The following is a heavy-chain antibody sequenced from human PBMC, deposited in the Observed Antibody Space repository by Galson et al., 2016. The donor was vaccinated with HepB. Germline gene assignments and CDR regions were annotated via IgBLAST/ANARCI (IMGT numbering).Heavy chain of an antibody. CDR1: GDTFSGYA. J-gene: IGHJ4*02. V-gene: IGHV1-69*13. D-gene: IGHD3-3*02. CDR3: AIRTFFASGLAY. CDR2: ITPIFETP. Sequence: SVKVSCKASGDTFSGYAINWVRQAPGQGLEWMGGITPIFETPTYAQKFQGRVTITADESTNTAYMELSSLRSEDTAVYYCAIRTFFASGLAYWGQGTLVSVSS.